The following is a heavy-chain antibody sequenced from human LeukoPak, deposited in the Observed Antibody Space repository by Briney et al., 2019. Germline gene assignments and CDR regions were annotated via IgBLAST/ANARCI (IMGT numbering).Heavy chain of an antibody. J-gene: IGHJ5*02. CDR2: INPKTGGT. CDR1: GYTFDDYF. D-gene: IGHD4/OR15-4a*01. CDR3: TRTYEYGWFDP. Sequence: ASVKVSCKAFGYTFDDYFIHWVRQAPGQGLEWMGWINPKTGGTTYTQNFQGRVTMTWDKSIATAYMDLRRLTSDDTAVYFCTRTYEYGWFDPWGQGTQVIVSS. V-gene: IGHV1-2*02.